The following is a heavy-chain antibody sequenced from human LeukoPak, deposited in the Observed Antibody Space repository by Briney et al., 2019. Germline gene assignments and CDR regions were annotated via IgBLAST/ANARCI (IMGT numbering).Heavy chain of an antibody. D-gene: IGHD3-10*01. Sequence: GGSLRLSCAASGFTFSSYAMSWVRLAPGKGLEWVPAISGSGGSTYYADSVKGRFTISRDNSKNTLYLQMNSLRAEDTAVYYCAKDYYGSGSYYNVLVSWGQGTLVTVSS. V-gene: IGHV3-23*01. CDR3: AKDYYGSGSYYNVLVS. CDR2: ISGSGGST. J-gene: IGHJ5*02. CDR1: GFTFSSYA.